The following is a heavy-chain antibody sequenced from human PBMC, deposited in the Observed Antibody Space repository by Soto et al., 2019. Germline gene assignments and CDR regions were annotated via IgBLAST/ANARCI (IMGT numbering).Heavy chain of an antibody. Sequence: EVQLVESGGGLVQPGGSLRLTCTASGFSLSDYWMSWVRQAPGKGLEWVANVKKDGSDKYYVDSVKGRFTISRDNAKNALFLQRNTLAGEGTAGYYCAGGGGNFDQWGQGTLVTVSS. CDR3: AGGGGNFDQ. V-gene: IGHV3-7*04. D-gene: IGHD3-16*01. CDR1: GFSLSDYW. J-gene: IGHJ4*02. CDR2: VKKDGSDK.